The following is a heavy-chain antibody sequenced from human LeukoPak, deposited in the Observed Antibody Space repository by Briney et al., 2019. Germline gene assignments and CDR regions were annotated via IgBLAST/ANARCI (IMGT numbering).Heavy chain of an antibody. D-gene: IGHD6-13*01. CDR1: GFTFSSYS. CDR3: ARDLIAAAGTGDDAFDI. V-gene: IGHV3-21*01. J-gene: IGHJ3*02. CDR2: ISSSSSYI. Sequence: GGSLRLSCAASGFTFSSYSMNWVRQAPGKGLEWVSSISSSSSYIYYADSVKSRFTISRDNAKNSLYLQMNSLRAEDTAVYYCARDLIAAAGTGDDAFDIWGQGTMVTVSS.